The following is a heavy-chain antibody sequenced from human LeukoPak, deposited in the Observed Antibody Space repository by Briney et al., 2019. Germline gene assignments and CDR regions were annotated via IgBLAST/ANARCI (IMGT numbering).Heavy chain of an antibody. CDR1: GFTFKTYS. V-gene: IGHV3-21*04. CDR2: ISSGGTYV. D-gene: IGHD5-24*01. Sequence: GGSLRLSCVVSGFTFKTYSMNWVRQAPGKGLEWVSSISSGGTYVDYADSVKGRFTISRDNAKTSLYLQMNSLRAEDTALYYCAKDLGPGSMATSPGFDYWGQGTLVTVSS. CDR3: AKDLGPGSMATSPGFDY. J-gene: IGHJ4*02.